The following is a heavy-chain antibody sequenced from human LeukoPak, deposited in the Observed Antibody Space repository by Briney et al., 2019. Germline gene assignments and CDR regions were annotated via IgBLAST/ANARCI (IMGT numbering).Heavy chain of an antibody. CDR3: ARDRRVVAAQDY. D-gene: IGHD2-15*01. CDR1: GFTFSSYW. J-gene: IGHJ4*02. CDR2: IKQDGSEK. V-gene: IGHV3-7*01. Sequence: SGGSLRLSCADSGFTFSSYWMSWVRQAPGKGLEWVANIKQDGSEKYYVDSVKGRFTISRDNAKNSLYLQMNSLRAEDTAVYYCARDRRVVAAQDYWGQGTLVTVSS.